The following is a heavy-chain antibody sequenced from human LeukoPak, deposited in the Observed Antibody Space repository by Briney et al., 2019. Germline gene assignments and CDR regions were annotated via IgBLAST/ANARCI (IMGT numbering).Heavy chain of an antibody. D-gene: IGHD3-10*01. CDR2: ISSSGGST. J-gene: IGHJ4*02. CDR3: TGNYYGSGSYADFDY. CDR1: GFTFTSYA. V-gene: IGHV3-23*01. Sequence: GGSLRLSCAASGFTFTSYAMSWVRQAPGKGLEWVSSISSSGGSTYYADSVKGRFTISRDNSKNTAYLQMDSLKTEDTAVYYCTGNYYGSGSYADFDYWGQGTLVTVSS.